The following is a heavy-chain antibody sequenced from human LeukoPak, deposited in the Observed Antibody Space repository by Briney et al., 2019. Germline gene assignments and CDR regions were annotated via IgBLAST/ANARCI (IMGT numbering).Heavy chain of an antibody. CDR1: GFTFSSYA. CDR2: ISGSGGST. J-gene: IGHJ4*02. Sequence: GGSLRLSCAASGFTFSSYAMSWVRQAPGKGLEWVSAISGSGGSTYYADSVKGRFTISRDNSKNTLYLQMNSLRAEDTAVYYCARLKTVYGGNPGYWGQGTLVTVSS. CDR3: ARLKTVYGGNPGY. D-gene: IGHD4-23*01. V-gene: IGHV3-23*01.